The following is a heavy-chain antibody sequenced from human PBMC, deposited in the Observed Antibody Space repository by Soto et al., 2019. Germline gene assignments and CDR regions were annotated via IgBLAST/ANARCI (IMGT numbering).Heavy chain of an antibody. D-gene: IGHD3-10*01. CDR2: LIGGHYGT. J-gene: IGHJ5*02. CDR3: AKGKSSGDIDWFDA. Sequence: GGSLRLSCTASGFTLQNYAMAWVRQAPGKRLEWVSTLIGGHYGTAYSYSVKGRFTVSRDNSKNCLYLQMNSLGVEDTAMYFCAKGKSSGDIDWFDAWGQGSLVTVSS. V-gene: IGHV3-23*01. CDR1: GFTLQNYA.